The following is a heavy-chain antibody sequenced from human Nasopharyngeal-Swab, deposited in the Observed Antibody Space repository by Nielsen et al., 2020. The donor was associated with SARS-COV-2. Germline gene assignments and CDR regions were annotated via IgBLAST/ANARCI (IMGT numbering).Heavy chain of an antibody. J-gene: IGHJ5*02. Sequence: SETLSLTCTVSGVSITSQYWSWIRQPPWKGLEWIGYISHNSGTSYNPSLKSRVTMFMDTSKNQFSLRLRSVTAADTAVYYCAKEGATGWFDPWDQGTLVTVSS. CDR2: ISHNSGT. CDR3: AKEGATGWFDP. V-gene: IGHV4-59*11. CDR1: GVSITSQY.